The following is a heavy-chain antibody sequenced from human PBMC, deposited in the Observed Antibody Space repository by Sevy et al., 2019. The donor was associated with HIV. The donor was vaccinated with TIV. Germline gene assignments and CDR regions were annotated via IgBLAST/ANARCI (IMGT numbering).Heavy chain of an antibody. D-gene: IGHD5-12*01. Sequence: SETLSLTCTVSGGSISSGGYYWSWIRQHPGKGLEWIGYIYYSGSTYYNPSLKSRVTISVDTSKNQFSLKLSSVTAADTAVYYCAGADLMARSLDYWGQGTLVTVSS. J-gene: IGHJ4*02. CDR1: GGSISSGGYY. V-gene: IGHV4-31*03. CDR3: AGADLMARSLDY. CDR2: IYYSGST.